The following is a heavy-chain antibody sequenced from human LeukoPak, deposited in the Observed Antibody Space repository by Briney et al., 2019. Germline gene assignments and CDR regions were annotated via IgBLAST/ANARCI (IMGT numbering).Heavy chain of an antibody. CDR3: ARGEQWLFSYYFDY. J-gene: IGHJ4*02. D-gene: IGHD6-19*01. CDR1: GYTFNSFD. Sequence: GASVKVSCKTSGYTFNSFDINWVRQATGQGLEWMGWMTPSNGHTDYAQKFQGRVTMTRDTSISTAYMELSRLRSDDTAVYYRARGEQWLFSYYFDYWGQGTLVTVSS. CDR2: MTPSNGHT. V-gene: IGHV1-8*01.